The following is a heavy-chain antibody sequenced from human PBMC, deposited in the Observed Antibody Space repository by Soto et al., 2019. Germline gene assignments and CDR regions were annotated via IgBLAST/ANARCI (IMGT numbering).Heavy chain of an antibody. CDR3: ARGGPYGDYEGELFS. CDR2: IWYDGSNK. CDR1: GFTFSSYG. J-gene: IGHJ5*02. V-gene: IGHV3-33*01. Sequence: GGSLRLSCAASGFTFSSYGMHWGRQAPGKGLEWVAVIWYDGSNKYYADSVKGRFTISRDNSKNTLYLQMNSLRAEDTAVYYCARGGPYGDYEGELFSWGQETLVTVSS. D-gene: IGHD4-17*01.